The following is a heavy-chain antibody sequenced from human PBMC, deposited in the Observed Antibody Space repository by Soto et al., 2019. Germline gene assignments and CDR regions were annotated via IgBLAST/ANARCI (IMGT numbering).Heavy chain of an antibody. V-gene: IGHV1-46*01. Sequence: ASVKVSCKASGYTSTSYYMHWLRQSPGQGLEWMGIINPSGGSTSYAQKFQGRVTMTRDTSTSTVYMELSSLRSEDTAVYYCAREHPRGSSWFYYGMDVWGQGTTVTVSS. D-gene: IGHD6-13*01. CDR2: INPSGGST. J-gene: IGHJ6*02. CDR3: AREHPRGSSWFYYGMDV. CDR1: GYTSTSYY.